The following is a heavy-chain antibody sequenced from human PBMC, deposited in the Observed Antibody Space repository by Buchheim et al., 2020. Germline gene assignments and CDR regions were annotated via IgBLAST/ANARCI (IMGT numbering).Heavy chain of an antibody. J-gene: IGHJ6*02. Sequence: QVQVVESGGGVVQPGRSLRLSCTASGFTFNNDALHWVRQAPGKGLEWVALISYDGANKYYAESVKGRFTISRDNSKNTVYLQMDSLTTEDSDVYYCARGGGVVLAYAMDVWGQGTT. CDR1: GFTFNNDA. D-gene: IGHD2-15*01. V-gene: IGHV3-30-3*01. CDR2: ISYDGANK. CDR3: ARGGGVVLAYAMDV.